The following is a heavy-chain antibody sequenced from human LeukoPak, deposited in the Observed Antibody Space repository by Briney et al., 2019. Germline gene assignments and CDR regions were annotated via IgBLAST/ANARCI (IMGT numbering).Heavy chain of an antibody. CDR1: GFTFSSYA. V-gene: IGHV3-30*04. Sequence: PGRSLRLSCAASGFTFSSYAMHWVRQAPGKGLEWVAVISYGGSNKYYADSVKGRFTISRDNSKNTLYLQMNSLRAEDTAVYYCARDYYGMDVWGKGTTVTVSS. CDR3: ARDYYGMDV. J-gene: IGHJ6*04. CDR2: ISYGGSNK.